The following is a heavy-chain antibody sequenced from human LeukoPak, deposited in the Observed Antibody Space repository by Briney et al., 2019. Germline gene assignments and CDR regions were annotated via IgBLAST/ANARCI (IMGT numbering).Heavy chain of an antibody. CDR3: AKTEYYYDSSGEDY. CDR2: ISGSGGST. D-gene: IGHD3-22*01. Sequence: GGTLRLSCAASGFTSSSYGMSWVRQAPGKGLEWVSAISGSGGSTYYADSVKGRFTISRDNSKNTLYLQMNSLRAEDTAVYYCAKTEYYYDSSGEDYWGQGTLVTVSS. CDR1: GFTSSSYG. J-gene: IGHJ4*02. V-gene: IGHV3-23*01.